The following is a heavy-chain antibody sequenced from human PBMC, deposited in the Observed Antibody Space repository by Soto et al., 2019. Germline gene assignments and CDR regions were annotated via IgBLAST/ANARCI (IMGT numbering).Heavy chain of an antibody. J-gene: IGHJ4*02. V-gene: IGHV1-3*01. Sequence: ASVKVSCKVSGYTLTELSMHWVRQAPGKGLEWMGWINAGNGNTKYSQKFQGRVTITRDTSASTAYMELSSLRSEDTAVYYCARGLNGYLHYFDYWGQGTPVTVSS. CDR2: INAGNGNT. CDR3: ARGLNGYLHYFDY. D-gene: IGHD5-18*01. CDR1: GYTLTELS.